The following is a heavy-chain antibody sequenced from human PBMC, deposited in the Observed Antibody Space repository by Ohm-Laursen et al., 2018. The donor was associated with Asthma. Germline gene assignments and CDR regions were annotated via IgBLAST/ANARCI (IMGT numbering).Heavy chain of an antibody. CDR2: LFPDGRRT. Sequence: SLRLSCAASGFIFSDYFMHWVRQRPGEGLVWISHLFPDGRRTNYADSVRGRSTISRDNSKSTLFLQMNNLRAEDTAVYYCARMPTHRIVPELNYFDYWGQGTLVTVSS. J-gene: IGHJ4*02. CDR1: GFIFSDYF. CDR3: ARMPTHRIVPELNYFDY. V-gene: IGHV3-74*01. D-gene: IGHD1-7*01.